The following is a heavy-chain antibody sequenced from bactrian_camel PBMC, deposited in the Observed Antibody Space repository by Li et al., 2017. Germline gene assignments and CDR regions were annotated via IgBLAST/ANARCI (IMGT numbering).Heavy chain of an antibody. Sequence: HVQLVESGGGSVKAGGSLTLTCVASGYTYNRYCMGWFRLAPGKEREGVAIIDTDGSTFYADSVKGRFTITQDNRAVYLQMNSLKPEDTAEYYCAASGLYVCGGNWRFVTPGQFIGWGQGTQVTVS. CDR1: GYTYNRYC. CDR2: IDTDGST. J-gene: IGHJ4*01. CDR3: AASGLYVCGGNWRFVTPGQFIG. D-gene: IGHD1*01. V-gene: IGHV3S9*01.